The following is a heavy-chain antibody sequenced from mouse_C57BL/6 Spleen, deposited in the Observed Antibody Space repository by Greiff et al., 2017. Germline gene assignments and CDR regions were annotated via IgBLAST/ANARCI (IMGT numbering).Heavy chain of an antibody. J-gene: IGHJ2*01. Sequence: QVQLQQSGAELVKPGASVKLSCKASGFTFTSYWMQWVNQRPGQGLEWIGEIDPSDSYTKYKPKFKGKATLTVDTSSSTAYLQLSSLTSEDSAVDYCARSKYCNCLDGGQGTTLTVSS. CDR3: ARSKYCNCLD. CDR2: IDPSDSYT. CDR1: GFTFTSYW. V-gene: IGHV1-50*01. D-gene: IGHD2-10*02.